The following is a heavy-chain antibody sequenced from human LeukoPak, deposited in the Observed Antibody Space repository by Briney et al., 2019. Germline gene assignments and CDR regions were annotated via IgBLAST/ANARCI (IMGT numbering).Heavy chain of an antibody. D-gene: IGHD2-2*01. CDR1: GGSFSGYY. V-gene: IGHV4-34*01. Sequence: PSETLSLTCAVYGGSFSGYYWSWIRQPPGKGLEWIREINHSGSTNYNPSLKSRVTISVDTSKNQFSLKLSSVTAADTAVYYCARGEDIVVVPAAIRHWFDPWGQGTLVTVSS. J-gene: IGHJ5*02. CDR3: ARGEDIVVVPAAIRHWFDP. CDR2: INHSGST.